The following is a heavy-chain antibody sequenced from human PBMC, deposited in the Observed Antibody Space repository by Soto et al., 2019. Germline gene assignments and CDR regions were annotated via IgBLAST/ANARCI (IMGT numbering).Heavy chain of an antibody. V-gene: IGHV1-24*01. J-gene: IGHJ5*02. CDR1: GYTLTELS. CDR2: FDPEDGET. CDR3: ATGFAYYDFSRQNWFYL. Sequence: ASGKVSCKVSGYTLTELSMHWVRQAPGKGLEWMGGFDPEDGETIYAQKFQGRVTMTEDTSTDTAYMELSSLRSEDTAVYYCATGFAYYDFSRQNWFYLWGQGTLVTVSS. D-gene: IGHD3-3*01.